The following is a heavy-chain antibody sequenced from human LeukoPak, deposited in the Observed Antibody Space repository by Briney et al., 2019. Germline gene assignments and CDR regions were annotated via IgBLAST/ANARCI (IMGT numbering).Heavy chain of an antibody. V-gene: IGHV3-48*01. J-gene: IGHJ4*02. Sequence: GGSLRLSCAASGFTFRTSGMNWVRQALGKGLEGVSYISSSGTTISYAQSVKGRFTITRDNAQNSLSLHMNTLRADDTAVYYCAKDGGTHFDHWGQGTLVTVSS. CDR1: GFTFRTSG. CDR3: AKDGGTHFDH. CDR2: ISSSGTTI. D-gene: IGHD1-26*01.